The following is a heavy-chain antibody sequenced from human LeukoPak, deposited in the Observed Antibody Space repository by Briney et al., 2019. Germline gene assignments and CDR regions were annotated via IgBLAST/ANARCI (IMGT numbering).Heavy chain of an antibody. Sequence: SETLSLTCAISGXSFSSSTSAWNWIRQSPSRGLEWLGRTYYRSKCYRDFAEYVKSRITIDPDTSKNQFSLRLNSVTPDDTAVYFCARGQTYSGRIFDYWGQGTLVTVSS. J-gene: IGHJ4*02. CDR2: TYYRSKCYR. D-gene: IGHD5-12*01. V-gene: IGHV6-1*01. CDR3: ARGQTYSGRIFDY. CDR1: GXSFSSSTSA.